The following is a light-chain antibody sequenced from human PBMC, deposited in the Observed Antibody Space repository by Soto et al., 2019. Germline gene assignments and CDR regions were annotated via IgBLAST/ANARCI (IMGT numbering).Light chain of an antibody. CDR3: AAWDDSLSGVV. V-gene: IGLV1-47*01. CDR1: SSNIGSNY. J-gene: IGLJ2*01. CDR2: RNN. Sequence: QSVLTQPPSASGTPGQRVTISCSGSSSNIGSNYVYWYQQLPGTAPKLLIYRNNQRPSGVPDRFSGSKSGTSASLAISGLRXEDEADYYCAAWDDSLSGVVFGG.